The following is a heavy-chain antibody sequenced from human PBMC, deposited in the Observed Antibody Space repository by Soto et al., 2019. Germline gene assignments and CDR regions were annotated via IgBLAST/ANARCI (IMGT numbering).Heavy chain of an antibody. Sequence: EVQLVESGGGLVRPGRSLRLSCAASGFIFDDYAIHWVRQAPGKGLEWVSGISSNGGDIGYADSVKGRFTVSRDSAKKSLYLQMNSLRPEDTGVYYCAKDLENRAAARNDDDYYYGMEVWGQGTTVTVSS. CDR3: AKDLENRAAARNDDDYYYGMEV. J-gene: IGHJ6*02. CDR2: ISSNGGDI. D-gene: IGHD1-1*01. CDR1: GFIFDDYA. V-gene: IGHV3-9*01.